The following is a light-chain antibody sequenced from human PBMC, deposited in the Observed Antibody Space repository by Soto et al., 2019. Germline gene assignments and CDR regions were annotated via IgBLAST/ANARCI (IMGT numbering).Light chain of an antibody. V-gene: IGKV3-11*01. Sequence: EIVLTQSPASLSLSPGERATLSCRASQSVDSYLVWYQQKPGQAPRLPIFGASDRATGIPARFSGSGSGTDFTLTINSLEPEDFAVYYCQQRSKWPITFGQGTRLEIK. J-gene: IGKJ5*01. CDR2: GAS. CDR3: QQRSKWPIT. CDR1: QSVDSY.